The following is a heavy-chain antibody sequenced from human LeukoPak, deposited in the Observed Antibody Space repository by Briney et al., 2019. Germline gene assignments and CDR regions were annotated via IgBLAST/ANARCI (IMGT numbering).Heavy chain of an antibody. CDR2: IWYDGSNE. Sequence: GGSLRLSCAASGFTFNTYGMHWVRQAPGKGLEWVALIWYDGSNEYYADSVKGRFTISRDNSRNTLYLQMSSLRAEDTAVYYCARDPNKWELPIWYFDLWGRGTLVTVSS. V-gene: IGHV3-33*01. CDR1: GFTFNTYG. CDR3: ARDPNKWELPIWYFDL. J-gene: IGHJ2*01. D-gene: IGHD1-26*01.